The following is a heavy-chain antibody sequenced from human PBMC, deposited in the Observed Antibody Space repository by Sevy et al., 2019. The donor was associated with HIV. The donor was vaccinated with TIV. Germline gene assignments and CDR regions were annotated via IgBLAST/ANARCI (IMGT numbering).Heavy chain of an antibody. Sequence: GGSLRLSCAASGFTFSTYAMNWVRQAPGKGLEWVSSISGSGRSTYYADSVEGRFTISRHNSKNTLYLRMNSLRADDTAVYYCAKGYCSGGSCPRDYYYYGMDVWGQGTTVTVSS. CDR2: ISGSGRST. CDR3: AKGYCSGGSCPRDYYYYGMDV. CDR1: GFTFSTYA. J-gene: IGHJ6*02. V-gene: IGHV3-23*01. D-gene: IGHD2-15*01.